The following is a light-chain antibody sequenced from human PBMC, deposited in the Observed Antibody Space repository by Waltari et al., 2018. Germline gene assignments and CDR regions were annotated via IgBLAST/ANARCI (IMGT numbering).Light chain of an antibody. CDR1: QSASRW. Sequence: IQMTQSPSTLSASVGDTVTITCRASQSASRWLAWYQQKPGKAPTLLIYKASTLQTGVQPRFSGSGSGTVFTLTISSLQPEDFATYYCQQYNFSPWTFGRGTKVEVK. CDR2: KAS. V-gene: IGKV1-5*03. CDR3: QQYNFSPWT. J-gene: IGKJ1*01.